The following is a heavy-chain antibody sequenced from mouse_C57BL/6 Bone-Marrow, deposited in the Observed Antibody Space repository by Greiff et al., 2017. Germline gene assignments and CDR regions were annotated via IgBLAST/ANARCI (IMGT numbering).Heavy chain of an antibody. CDR3: ARFGSYYAMDY. CDR1: GYTFTSYG. Sequence: QVQLKESGAELARPGASVKLSCKASGYTFTSYGISWVKQRTGQGLEWIGEIYPRSGNTYYNEKFKGKATLTADKSSSTAYMELRSLTSKDSAVYFCARFGSYYAMDYWGQGTSVTVSS. CDR2: IYPRSGNT. V-gene: IGHV1-81*01. J-gene: IGHJ4*01. D-gene: IGHD3-1*01.